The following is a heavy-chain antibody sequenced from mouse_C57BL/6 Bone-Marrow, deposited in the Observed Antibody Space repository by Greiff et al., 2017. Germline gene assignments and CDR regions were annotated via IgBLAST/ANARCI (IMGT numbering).Heavy chain of an antibody. D-gene: IGHD1-1*01. CDR1: GYTFTDYY. J-gene: IGHJ4*01. CDR2: INPNNGGT. Sequence: EVQLQQSGPELVKPGASVKISCKASGYTFTDYYMNWVKQSHGKSLEWIGDINPNNGGTSYNQKFKGKATLTVDKSSSTAYMELRSLTSEDSAVYYCVLTTVVAKDYWGQGTSVTFSS. CDR3: VLTTVVAKDY. V-gene: IGHV1-26*01.